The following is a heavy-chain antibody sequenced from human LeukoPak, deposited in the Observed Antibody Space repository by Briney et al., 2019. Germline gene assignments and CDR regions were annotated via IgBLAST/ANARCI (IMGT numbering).Heavy chain of an antibody. Sequence: GESLKISCKGSGYSFTSYWIGWVRQMPGKGLEWMGIIYPGDSDTRYSPSFQGQVTISADKSISTAYLQWSSLKASDTAMYYCARRVRTSLYSYSYMDVGGKGPPVTVSS. CDR3: ARRVRTSLYSYSYMDV. CDR2: IYPGDSDT. D-gene: IGHD2-2*01. CDR1: GYSFTSYW. J-gene: IGHJ6*03. V-gene: IGHV5-51*01.